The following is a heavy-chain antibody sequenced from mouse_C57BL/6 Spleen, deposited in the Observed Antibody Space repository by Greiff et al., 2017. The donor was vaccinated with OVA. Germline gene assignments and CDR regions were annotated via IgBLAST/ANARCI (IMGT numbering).Heavy chain of an antibody. J-gene: IGHJ4*01. CDR3: ARIYYDYDCYAMDY. Sequence: QVQLQQPGAELVKPGASVKLSCKASGYTFTSYWMHWVKQRPGRGLEWIGRIDPNSGGTKYNEKFKSKATLTVDKPSSTAYMQLSSLTSEDSAVYYCARIYYDYDCYAMDYWGQGTSVTVSS. CDR1: GYTFTSYW. V-gene: IGHV1-72*01. CDR2: IDPNSGGT. D-gene: IGHD2-4*01.